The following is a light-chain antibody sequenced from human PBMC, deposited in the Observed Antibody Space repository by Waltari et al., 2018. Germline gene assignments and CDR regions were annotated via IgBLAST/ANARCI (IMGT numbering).Light chain of an antibody. CDR1: QSVSRT. CDR3: QHYVRLPAT. CDR2: AAS. Sequence: EIVLTQSPGTLSLAPGERATPSCRASQSVSRTLAWYQQKPAQAPSLLIYAASTRATGIPDRFSGSGSGTDFSLTISRLEPEDFAVDYCQHYVRLPATFGQGTKVEIK. V-gene: IGKV3-20*01. J-gene: IGKJ1*01.